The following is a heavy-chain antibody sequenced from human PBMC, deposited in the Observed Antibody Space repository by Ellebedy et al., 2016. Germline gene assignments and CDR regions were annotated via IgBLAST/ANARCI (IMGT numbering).Heavy chain of an antibody. J-gene: IGHJ5*02. CDR2: INDISSHM. Sequence: GGSLRLSXTASGFTFSSSSFHWVRQAPGKGLEWISYINDISSHMYYANSVRGRFAISRDNPKNSLYLETNSLRVEDTAMYYCARDGGRYARYGWFDLWGQGTLVTVSS. V-gene: IGHV3-21*01. CDR1: GFTFSSSS. CDR3: ARDGGRYARYGWFDL. D-gene: IGHD3-16*01.